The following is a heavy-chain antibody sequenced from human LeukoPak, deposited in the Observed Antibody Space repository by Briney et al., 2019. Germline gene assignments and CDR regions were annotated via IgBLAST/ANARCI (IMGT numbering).Heavy chain of an antibody. CDR1: GGSISSYY. Sequence: PSETLSLTCTVSGGSISSYYWSWVRQPAGKGLEWIGRIYISGSTNYNPSLKSRVTISVDTSKNQFSLKLRSVTAADTAVYYCARVVQSTDSSGFYLPEYFQHWGQGTLSPSPQ. V-gene: IGHV4-4*07. J-gene: IGHJ1*01. CDR2: IYISGST. CDR3: ARVVQSTDSSGFYLPEYFQH. D-gene: IGHD3-22*01.